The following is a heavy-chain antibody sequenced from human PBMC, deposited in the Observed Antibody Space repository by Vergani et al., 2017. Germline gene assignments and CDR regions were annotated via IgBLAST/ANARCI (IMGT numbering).Heavy chain of an antibody. D-gene: IGHD6-6*01. Sequence: QVQLQESGPGLVKPPGTLSLTCAVSGGSISSSNWWSWVRQPPGKGLEWIGEIHTSGSTNYNHSLKSGVTIAVDTSKNKFALKLSSVTAADTAVYYCTSARPYYYYGMDVWGQGTTVTVSS. CDR3: TSARPYYYYGMDV. CDR2: IHTSGST. CDR1: GGSISSSNW. J-gene: IGHJ6*02. V-gene: IGHV4-4*03.